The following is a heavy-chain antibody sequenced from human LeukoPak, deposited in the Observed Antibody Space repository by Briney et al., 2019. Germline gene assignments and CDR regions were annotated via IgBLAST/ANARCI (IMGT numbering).Heavy chain of an antibody. J-gene: IGHJ4*02. V-gene: IGHV4-30-2*01. Sequence: SQTLSLTCAVSGGSISSGGYSWSWIRQPPGKGLEWIGYIYHSGSTYYNPSLKSRVTISVDRSKNQFSLKLSSVTAADTAVYYCARHKSGSYNSIDYWGQGTLVTVSS. CDR2: IYHSGST. D-gene: IGHD1-26*01. CDR3: ARHKSGSYNSIDY. CDR1: GGSISSGGYS.